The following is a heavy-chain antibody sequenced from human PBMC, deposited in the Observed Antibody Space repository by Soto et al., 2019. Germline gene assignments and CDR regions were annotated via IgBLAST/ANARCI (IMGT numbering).Heavy chain of an antibody. Sequence: GGSLRLSCAASGFTFSSYWMSWVRQAPGKGLEWVSIMYSGGNTYYAASVKGRFIVSRDNSKNTLYLQMSSLRVEDTAVYYCAIRGQATSNYCIDFWGQGTTVTVSS. CDR3: AIRGQATSNYCIDF. CDR1: GFTFSSYW. D-gene: IGHD1-26*01. V-gene: IGHV3-66*01. CDR2: MYSGGNT. J-gene: IGHJ6*02.